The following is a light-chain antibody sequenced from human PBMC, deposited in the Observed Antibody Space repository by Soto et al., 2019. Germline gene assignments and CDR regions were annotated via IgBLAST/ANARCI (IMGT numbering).Light chain of an antibody. Sequence: EMVLTQSPGTLSFSPGQRATLYCRASQSVSRSLVWYQQKPGQAPRPLIYDASNRATGIPARFSGSGSGTVFTLTISSIEPEYFAVYYCQQRSNWPTFGGGTKVDIK. J-gene: IGKJ4*01. CDR1: QSVSRS. V-gene: IGKV3-11*01. CDR3: QQRSNWPT. CDR2: DAS.